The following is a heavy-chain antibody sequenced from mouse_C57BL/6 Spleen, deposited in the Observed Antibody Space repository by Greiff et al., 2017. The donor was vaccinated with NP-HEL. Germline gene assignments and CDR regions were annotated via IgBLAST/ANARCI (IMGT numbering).Heavy chain of an antibody. CDR1: GYTFTSYW. Sequence: VQLQQSGAELVRPGSSVKLSCKASGYTFTSYWMHWVKQRPIQGLEWIGNIDPSDSETHYNQKFKDKATLTVDKSSSTAYMQLSSLTSEDSAVYYCARHYYGSSLDGAMDYWGQGTSVTVSS. CDR2: IDPSDSET. V-gene: IGHV1-52*01. J-gene: IGHJ4*01. CDR3: ARHYYGSSLDGAMDY. D-gene: IGHD1-1*01.